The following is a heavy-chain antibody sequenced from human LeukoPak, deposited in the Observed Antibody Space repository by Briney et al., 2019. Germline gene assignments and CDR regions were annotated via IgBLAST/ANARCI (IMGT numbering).Heavy chain of an antibody. Sequence: GGSLRLSCAASGFTFSNYGMHWVRQAPGKGLEWLAYIRYDASNDYYADSVKGRFTISRDNSKNTLYLQMNSLRAEDTAVYYCASTGYSSSWLGLFDYYYYMDVWGKGTTVTVSS. CDR3: ASTGYSSSWLGLFDYYYYMDV. CDR2: IRYDASND. V-gene: IGHV3-30*02. CDR1: GFTFSNYG. D-gene: IGHD6-13*01. J-gene: IGHJ6*03.